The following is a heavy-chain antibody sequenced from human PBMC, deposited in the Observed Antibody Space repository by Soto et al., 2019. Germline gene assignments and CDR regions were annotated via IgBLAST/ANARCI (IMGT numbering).Heavy chain of an antibody. Sequence: SETLSLTCTVSGGSIGSSSYYWGWIRQPPGKGLEWIGSIYYSGSTYYNPSLKSRVTISVDTSKNQFSLKLSSVTAADTAVYYCASCKYNSSSGYYYYMDVWGKGTTVTVSS. J-gene: IGHJ6*03. D-gene: IGHD6-6*01. V-gene: IGHV4-39*01. CDR2: IYYSGST. CDR3: ASCKYNSSSGYYYYMDV. CDR1: GGSIGSSSYY.